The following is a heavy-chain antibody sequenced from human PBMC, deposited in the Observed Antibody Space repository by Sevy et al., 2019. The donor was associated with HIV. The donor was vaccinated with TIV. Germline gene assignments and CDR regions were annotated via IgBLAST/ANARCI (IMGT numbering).Heavy chain of an antibody. J-gene: IGHJ4*02. V-gene: IGHV4-59*01. CDR1: GGSISSYY. CDR3: AREMFGYGYSREFDY. Sequence: SETLSLTCTVSGGSISSYYCNWIRKAPGQGLEWIGYIYYSGATNYNPSLKTRATISVDTSNNQFNLRLTSVTAADTADYFCAREMFGYGYSREFDYWGQGTLVTVSS. CDR2: IYYSGAT. D-gene: IGHD5-18*01.